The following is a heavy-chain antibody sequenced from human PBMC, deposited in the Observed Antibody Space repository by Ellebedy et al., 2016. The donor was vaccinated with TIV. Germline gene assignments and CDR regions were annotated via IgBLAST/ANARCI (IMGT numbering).Heavy chain of an antibody. CDR2: ITSSDDVI. Sequence: GGSLRLSXAASGFTLSRFAMSWVRQAPGKGLEWASTITSSDDVIYYADSVMGRFSISRDNSKNLVFLQMNSLRAEDTATYFCAKGRTVFTLTGYQPIHYFDSWGQGILVTVSS. D-gene: IGHD3-9*01. CDR1: GFTLSRFA. J-gene: IGHJ4*02. V-gene: IGHV3-23*01. CDR3: AKGRTVFTLTGYQPIHYFDS.